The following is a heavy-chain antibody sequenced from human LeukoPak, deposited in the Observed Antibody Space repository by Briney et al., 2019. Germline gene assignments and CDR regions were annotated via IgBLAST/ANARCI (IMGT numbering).Heavy chain of an antibody. CDR2: ISSSSSYI. CDR1: GFSFSSYN. V-gene: IGHV3-21*01. J-gene: IGHJ4*02. D-gene: IGHD3-22*01. CDR3: AREPYDSSGYYYYFDY. Sequence: PGGSLRLSCAASGFSFSSYNMNWVRQAPGKGLEWVSFISSSSSYIYYVDSVKGRFTISRDNAKNSLYLQMNSLRAEDTAVYYCAREPYDSSGYYYYFDYWGQGTLVTVSS.